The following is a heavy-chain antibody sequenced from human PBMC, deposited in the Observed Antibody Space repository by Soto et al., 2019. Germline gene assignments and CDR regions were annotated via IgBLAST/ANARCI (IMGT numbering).Heavy chain of an antibody. D-gene: IGHD6-13*01. CDR3: AIRSSSWYDWHDY. J-gene: IGHJ4*02. CDR2: IYYSGST. V-gene: IGHV4-39*01. CDR1: GGSISSSSYY. Sequence: SETLSLTCTVSGGSISSSSYYWGWIRQPPGKGLEWIGSIYYSGSTYYNPSLKSRVTISVDTSKNQFSLKLSSVTAADTAVYYCAIRSSSWYDWHDYWGQGTLVTVSS.